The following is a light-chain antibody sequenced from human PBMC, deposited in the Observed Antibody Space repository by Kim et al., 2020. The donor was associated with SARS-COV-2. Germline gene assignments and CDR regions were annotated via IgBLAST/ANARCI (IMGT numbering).Light chain of an antibody. CDR1: QGISSY. Sequence: ASTGDRVTITCRASQGISSYLAWYQQKPGKAPKLLIYAASTLQSGVPSRFSGSGSGTDFTLTISCLQSEDFATYYCQQYYSYPVSFGQGTKLEI. V-gene: IGKV1-8*01. CDR2: AAS. J-gene: IGKJ2*03. CDR3: QQYYSYPVS.